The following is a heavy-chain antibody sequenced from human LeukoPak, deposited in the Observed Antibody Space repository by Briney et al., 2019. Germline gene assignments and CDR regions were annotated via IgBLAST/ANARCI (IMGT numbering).Heavy chain of an antibody. CDR3: ARETSAETWVYSNYNWFDP. Sequence: SETLSLTCTVSGYSISSGYYWGWIGQPPGKGLDWIGSIYQSGSTYYDPSLKSRVTISVDTSKNQFSLKLSSVTAADTAVYYCARETSAETWVYSNYNWFDPWGQGTLVTVSS. D-gene: IGHD4-11*01. CDR1: GYSISSGYY. V-gene: IGHV4-38-2*02. CDR2: IYQSGST. J-gene: IGHJ5*02.